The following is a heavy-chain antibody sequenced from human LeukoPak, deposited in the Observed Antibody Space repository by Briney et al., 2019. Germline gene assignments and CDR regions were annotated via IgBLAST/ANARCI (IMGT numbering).Heavy chain of an antibody. Sequence: PSETLSLTCTVSGGSISSCSCHWSWIRLPPGKGLEWIGNLYYSGSTYYNPSLKSRVTISVDRSKNQFSLKLHSVTAADAAVYYCARRREGEFDYWGQGTLVSVSS. CDR2: LYYSGST. V-gene: IGHV4-39*01. CDR3: ARRREGEFDY. CDR1: GGSISSCSCH. D-gene: IGHD3-10*01. J-gene: IGHJ4*02.